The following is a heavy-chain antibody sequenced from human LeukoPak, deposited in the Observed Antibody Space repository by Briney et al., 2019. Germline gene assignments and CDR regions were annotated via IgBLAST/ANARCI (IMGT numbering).Heavy chain of an antibody. J-gene: IGHJ4*02. CDR1: GGSISGYY. Sequence: SETLSLTCTVSGGSISGYYWSWIRQHPGKGLEWIGYIYYSGSTCYNPSLKSRVTISVDTSKNQFSLKLSSVTAADTAVYYCARSHDYGGLSFDYWGQGTLVTVSS. CDR2: IYYSGST. CDR3: ARSHDYGGLSFDY. V-gene: IGHV4-31*03. D-gene: IGHD4-23*01.